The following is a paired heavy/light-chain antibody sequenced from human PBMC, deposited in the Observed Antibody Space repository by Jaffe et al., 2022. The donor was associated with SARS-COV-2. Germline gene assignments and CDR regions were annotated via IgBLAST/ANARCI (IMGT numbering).Light chain of an antibody. CDR3: QQYNNWPPYT. Sequence: EVVMTQSPATLSVSPGERATLSCRASQSVLTNLAWYQQTPGQAPRLLIYGASTRVDGIPARFSGSGSGTEFTLTIHSLQSEDFVIYYCQQYNNWPPYTFGGGTKVEVK. CDR1: QSVLTN. CDR2: GAS. V-gene: IGKV3-15*01. J-gene: IGKJ4*01.
Heavy chain of an antibody. CDR2: IDQFGRT. D-gene: IGHD2-8*02. CDR3: ARPTYCSATTCSGPLRH. J-gene: IGHJ4*02. V-gene: IGHV4-34*02. CDR1: GGSLSSYY. Sequence: QVQLQQWGAGLLKPSETLSLTCAVYGGSLSSYYWAWVRQPPGRGLEWIGEIDQFGRTTYNPSLKSRLTISVDPSKNQFSLRLTSMTAADTGVYYCARPTYCSATTCSGPLRHWGQGTLVTVSS.